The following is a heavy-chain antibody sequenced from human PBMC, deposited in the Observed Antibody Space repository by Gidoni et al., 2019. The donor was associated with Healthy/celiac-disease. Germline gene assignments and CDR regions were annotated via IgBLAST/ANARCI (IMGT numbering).Heavy chain of an antibody. J-gene: IGHJ4*02. CDR1: GVTFSGSA. CDR3: TRQSDPFDY. D-gene: IGHD2-21*02. CDR2: IRSKANSYAT. Sequence: EMQLVESGGGLVQPGGSLKLSCAASGVTFSGSAMHVGRQASGKGLEWVGRIRSKANSYATAYAASVKGRFTISRYDSKNTAYLQMNSLKTEATAVYYCTRQSDPFDYWGQGTLVTVSS. V-gene: IGHV3-73*01.